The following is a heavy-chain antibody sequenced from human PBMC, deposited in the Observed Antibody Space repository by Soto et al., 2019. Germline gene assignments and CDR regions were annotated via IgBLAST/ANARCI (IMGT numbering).Heavy chain of an antibody. D-gene: IGHD3-16*01. CDR2: MKSKTDGDTT. V-gene: IGHV3-15*07. J-gene: IGHJ4*02. Sequence: EVQLVESGGGLVKPGGSLRLSCAASGFTFSDAWMNWVRQTPGKGLEWVGRMKSKTDGDTTDYAAPVKGRFTISREDSKNTLYLQMNSLRTEDTAVYYCVTDPFNYFVWGSRRKFDHWGQGTLVTVSS. CDR3: VTDPFNYFVWGSRRKFDH. CDR1: GFTFSDAW.